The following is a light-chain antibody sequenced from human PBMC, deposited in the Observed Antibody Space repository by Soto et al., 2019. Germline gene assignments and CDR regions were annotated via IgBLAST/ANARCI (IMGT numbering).Light chain of an antibody. CDR2: WAS. V-gene: IGKV4-1*01. Sequence: DIVMTQSPDSLTLSLGERATINCRSSQSVLYNSDNKNYLAWYQHKPGQPPKLLISWASTREPGVSDRFSGGGSWTDFTPTIISLQAEDAALFYCQQYYLTPSYTFGQGTKLEIK. CDR3: QQYYLTPSYT. CDR1: QSVLYNSDNKNY. J-gene: IGKJ2*01.